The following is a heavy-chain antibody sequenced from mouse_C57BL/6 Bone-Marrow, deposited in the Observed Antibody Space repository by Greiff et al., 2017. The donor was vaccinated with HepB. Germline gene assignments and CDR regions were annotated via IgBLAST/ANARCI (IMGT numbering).Heavy chain of an antibody. D-gene: IGHD1-2*01. J-gene: IGHJ1*03. V-gene: IGHV1-55*01. CDR1: GYTFTSYW. CDR2: IYPGSGST. Sequence: QVQLQQPGAELVKPGASVKMSCKASGYTFTSYWITWVKQRPGQGLEWIGDIYPGSGSTNYNEKFKSKVTLTVDTSSSTAYMQLSSLTSEDSAVYCCARSNYYGLLGYFDVWGTGTTVTVPS. CDR3: ARSNYYGLLGYFDV.